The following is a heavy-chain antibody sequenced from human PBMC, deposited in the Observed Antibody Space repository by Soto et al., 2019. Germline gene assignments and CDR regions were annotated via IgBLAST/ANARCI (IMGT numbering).Heavy chain of an antibody. CDR2: ISWNVGNL. V-gene: IGHV3-9*01. D-gene: IGHD2-21*01. Sequence: EVQLVESGGGLVQPGRSLRLSCAACGFIFDNSGMHWVRQAPGKGLEWVSGISWNVGNLGYADSVKGRFSISRDNAKDSLFLQMNSLRPDDTAFYCCVKAGVRDLIVADPVYFDIWGQGPLVTVSS. J-gene: IGHJ5*02. CDR3: VKAGVRDLIVADPVYFDI. CDR1: GFIFDNSG.